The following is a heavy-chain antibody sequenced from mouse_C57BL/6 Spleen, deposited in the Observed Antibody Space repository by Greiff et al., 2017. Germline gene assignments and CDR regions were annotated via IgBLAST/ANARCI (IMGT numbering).Heavy chain of an antibody. CDR2: INPGSGGT. D-gene: IGHD3-2*02. J-gene: IGHJ3*01. V-gene: IGHV1-54*01. CDR1: GYAFTNYL. Sequence: QVQLKESGAELVRPGTSVKVSCKASGYAFTNYLIEWVKQRPGQGLEWIGVINPGSGGTNYNEKFKGKATLTADKSSSTAYMQLSSLTSEDSAVYFCARSYTAQAFAYWGQGTLVTVSA. CDR3: ARSYTAQAFAY.